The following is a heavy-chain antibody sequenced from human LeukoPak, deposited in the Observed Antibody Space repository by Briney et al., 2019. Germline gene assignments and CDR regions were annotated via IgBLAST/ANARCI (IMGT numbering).Heavy chain of an antibody. J-gene: IGHJ4*02. CDR2: ISPSDGIT. CDR1: GYTFTNYY. CDR3: ARERGGSVPDY. Sequence: ASVKVSCKASGYTFTNYYMHWVRRAPGQGLEWVGLISPSDGITNYAQKFQGRVTMTRDTSTSTVYMELSSLRSEDTAVYYCARERGGSVPDYWGQGTMVAVSS. V-gene: IGHV1-46*01. D-gene: IGHD3-10*01.